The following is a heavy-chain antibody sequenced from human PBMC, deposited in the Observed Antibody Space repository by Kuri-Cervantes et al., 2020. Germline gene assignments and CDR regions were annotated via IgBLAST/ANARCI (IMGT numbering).Heavy chain of an antibody. Sequence: GESLKISCAASGFTFSSYAMSWVRQAPGKGLEWVSAISGSGGSTYYADSVKGRFTISRDNSKNTLYLQMNSLRAEDTAVYYFAKDLNYYDSSGYYSGFDYWGQGTLVTVSS. CDR2: ISGSGGST. V-gene: IGHV3-23*01. J-gene: IGHJ4*02. CDR1: GFTFSSYA. D-gene: IGHD3-22*01. CDR3: AKDLNYYDSSGYYSGFDY.